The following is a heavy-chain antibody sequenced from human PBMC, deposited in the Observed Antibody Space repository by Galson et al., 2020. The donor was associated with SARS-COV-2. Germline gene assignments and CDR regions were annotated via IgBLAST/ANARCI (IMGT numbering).Heavy chain of an antibody. J-gene: IGHJ4*02. CDR2: INPNSGGT. Sequence: ASVKVSCKTSGFTLTHYYIHWVRRAPGQGLEYMGWINPNSGGTKYVQGFQGRVTMTRGTSISTAYMELISLRSDDTAVYYCARDKDGSGRWLGSWGQGTLVTVSS. CDR1: GFTLTHYY. V-gene: IGHV1-2*02. CDR3: ARDKDGSGRWLGS. D-gene: IGHD3-10*01.